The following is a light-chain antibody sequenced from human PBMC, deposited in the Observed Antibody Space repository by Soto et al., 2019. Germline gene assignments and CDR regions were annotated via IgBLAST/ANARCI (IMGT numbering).Light chain of an antibody. CDR3: QQYNTYWT. J-gene: IGKJ1*01. CDR1: QSISTW. V-gene: IGKV1-5*03. CDR2: KAS. Sequence: DLQMTQSPSTLSASVGDRVTITCRASQSISTWLAWYQQKAGKAPKLLIYKASILESGVPSRVIGSGSGTEFTLTISSLQPDDFATYDCQQYNTYWTFGQGTKVESK.